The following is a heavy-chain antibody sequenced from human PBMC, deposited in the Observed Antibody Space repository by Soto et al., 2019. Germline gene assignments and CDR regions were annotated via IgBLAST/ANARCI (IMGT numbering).Heavy chain of an antibody. D-gene: IGHD2-8*01. Sequence: GGSRRLSFAASGFPFSRYTMNWVRQAPGKGLEWVSYISSSSSTIYYADSVKGRSTISRDNSKNTQYLQMNSLRAEDTAVYYCAREGGYCTNGVCLSYGMDVWGQGTTVTVSS. CDR3: AREGGYCTNGVCLSYGMDV. J-gene: IGHJ6*02. CDR2: ISSSSSTI. CDR1: GFPFSRYT. V-gene: IGHV3-48*01.